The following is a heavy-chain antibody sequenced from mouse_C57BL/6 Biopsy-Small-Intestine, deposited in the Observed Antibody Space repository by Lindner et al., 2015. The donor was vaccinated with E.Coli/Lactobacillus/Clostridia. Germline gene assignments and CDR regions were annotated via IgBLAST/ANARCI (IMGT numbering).Heavy chain of an antibody. CDR3: ARSFYGSFDY. D-gene: IGHD1-1*01. J-gene: IGHJ2*01. CDR1: GYAFSTYW. CDR2: IYPGDGDT. Sequence: VQLQESGAELVKPGASVSISCKASGYAFSTYWMSWVKQRPGKGLEWIGLIYPGDGDTNYNGKFNGKATLTADKSSSTAYMQLSSLTSEDSAVYYCARSFYGSFDYWGQGTTLTVSS. V-gene: IGHV1-80*01.